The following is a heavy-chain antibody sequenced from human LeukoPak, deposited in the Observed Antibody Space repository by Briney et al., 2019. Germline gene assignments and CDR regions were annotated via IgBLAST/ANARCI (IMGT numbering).Heavy chain of an antibody. CDR2: ISSSGVTI. J-gene: IGHJ4*02. D-gene: IGHD4-23*01. Sequence: PGGSLRLSCAASGFTFSSYEMNWVRQAPGKGLEWVSYISSSGVTISNADSVKGRFTISRDNAKNSLYLQMNSLRAEDTAVYYCARDSPTTVAFEYWGQGTLVTVSS. V-gene: IGHV3-48*03. CDR3: ARDSPTTVAFEY. CDR1: GFTFSSYE.